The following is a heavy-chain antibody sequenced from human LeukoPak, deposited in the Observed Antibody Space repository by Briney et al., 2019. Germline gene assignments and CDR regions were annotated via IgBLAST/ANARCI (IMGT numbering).Heavy chain of an antibody. Sequence: GGSLRLSCAASGFTFSSYAMHWVRQAPGKGLEWVAVISYDGSNKYYADSVKGRFTISRDNSKNTLYLQMNSLRAEDTAVYYCARAPVWTGYYYYMDVWGKGTAITVSS. CDR1: GFTFSSYA. CDR3: ARAPVWTGYYYYMDV. V-gene: IGHV3-30*04. D-gene: IGHD3/OR15-3a*01. J-gene: IGHJ6*03. CDR2: ISYDGSNK.